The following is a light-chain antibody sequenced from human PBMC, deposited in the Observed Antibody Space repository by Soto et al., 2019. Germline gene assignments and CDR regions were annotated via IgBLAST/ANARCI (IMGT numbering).Light chain of an antibody. J-gene: IGLJ1*01. Sequence: QSALTQPPSASGSPGQSVTISCTGTSSDVGASNYVPWYQQHPGKAPKLVIYEVTKRPSGVPDRFSGSKSGNTASLTVSGLQAEDEADYYCSSYAGTNNFVFGTGTKLTVL. CDR1: SSDVGASNY. CDR2: EVT. V-gene: IGLV2-8*01. CDR3: SSYAGTNNFV.